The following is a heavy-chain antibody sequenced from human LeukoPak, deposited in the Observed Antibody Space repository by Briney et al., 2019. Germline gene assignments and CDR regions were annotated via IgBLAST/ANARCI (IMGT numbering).Heavy chain of an antibody. CDR2: IIPIFGIA. CDR3: ARGTYDSSGYYYGEIRFDY. Sequence: SVKVSCTASGGTFSSYVISWVRQAPGQGLEWMGRIIPIFGIANYAQKFQGRVTITADKSTSTAYMELSSLRSEDTAVYYCARGTYDSSGYYYGEIRFDYWGQGTLVTVSS. V-gene: IGHV1-69*04. J-gene: IGHJ4*02. CDR1: GGTFSSYV. D-gene: IGHD3-22*01.